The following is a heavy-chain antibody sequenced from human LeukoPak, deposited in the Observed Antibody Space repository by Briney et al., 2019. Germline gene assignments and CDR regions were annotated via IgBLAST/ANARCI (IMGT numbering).Heavy chain of an antibody. Sequence: GGSLRLSCAASGFTFSSYWMSWVRQAPGKGLEWVANIKQDGSEAYYVDSMKGRFTISRDNAKNSLFLQMNSLRAEDTAVYYCARDARTSRYTGDCWYFDLWGRGTLVTVSS. J-gene: IGHJ2*01. V-gene: IGHV3-7*01. CDR2: IKQDGSEA. CDR1: GFTFSSYW. CDR3: ARDARTSRYTGDCWYFDL. D-gene: IGHD2-2*02.